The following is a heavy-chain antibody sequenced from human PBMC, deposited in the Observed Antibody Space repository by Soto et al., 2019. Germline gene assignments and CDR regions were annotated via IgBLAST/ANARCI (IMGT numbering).Heavy chain of an antibody. CDR1: GYTLTELS. Sequence: ASVKVSCKVPGYTLTELSMHWVRQAPGKGLEWMGGFDPEDGETIYAQKFQGRVTMTEDTSTDTAYMELSSLRSEDTAVYYCATDRVVRGAGTANWYFDLWGRGTLVTVSS. J-gene: IGHJ2*01. V-gene: IGHV1-24*01. CDR3: ATDRVVRGAGTANWYFDL. D-gene: IGHD3-10*01. CDR2: FDPEDGET.